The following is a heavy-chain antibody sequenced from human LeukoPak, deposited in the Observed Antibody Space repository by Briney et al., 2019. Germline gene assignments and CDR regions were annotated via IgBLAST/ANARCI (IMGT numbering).Heavy chain of an antibody. J-gene: IGHJ6*02. CDR3: ARVLGRVTRGRGGYYGMDV. Sequence: GGSLRLSCAASGFTFSSYSMNWVRQAPGKGLEWVSSISSSSSYIYYADSVKGRFTISRDNAKNTLYLQMNSLRAEDTAVYYCARVLGRVTRGRGGYYGMDVWGQGTTVTVSS. D-gene: IGHD4-17*01. V-gene: IGHV3-21*01. CDR1: GFTFSSYS. CDR2: ISSSSSYI.